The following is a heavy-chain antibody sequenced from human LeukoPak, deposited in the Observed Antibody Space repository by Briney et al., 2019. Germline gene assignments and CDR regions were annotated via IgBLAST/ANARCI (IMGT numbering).Heavy chain of an antibody. CDR1: GFTFSNYD. D-gene: IGHD6-13*01. Sequence: GGSLRLSCAASGFTFSNYDMHWVRQAAGKGLEWVSAIGTAGDTYYSASVRGRFTISRENARNSLFLQMSGLSAGDTAVYYCTSSPAYGSSWEAIDNWGQGTLVTVSS. CDR2: IGTAGDT. J-gene: IGHJ4*02. CDR3: TSSPAYGSSWEAIDN. V-gene: IGHV3-13*01.